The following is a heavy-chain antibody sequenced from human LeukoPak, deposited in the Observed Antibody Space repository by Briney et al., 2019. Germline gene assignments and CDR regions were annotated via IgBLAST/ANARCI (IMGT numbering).Heavy chain of an antibody. CDR3: ARGAGYGTYDY. J-gene: IGHJ4*02. CDR1: GFTFSTFV. D-gene: IGHD2-15*01. Sequence: GGSLRLSCAASGFTFSTFVMSWVRQAPGKRLEWVSDISEGGGSTSYADSVKGRLTIPRDNSKNTLFLQMNSLRAEDTAVYYCARGAGYGTYDYWGQGTLVTVSS. V-gene: IGHV3-23*01. CDR2: ISEGGGST.